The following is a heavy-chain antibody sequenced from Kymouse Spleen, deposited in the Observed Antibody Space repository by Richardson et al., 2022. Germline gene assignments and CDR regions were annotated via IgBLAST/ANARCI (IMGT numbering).Heavy chain of an antibody. D-gene: IGHD6-13*01. CDR2: IYYSGST. CDR3: ARCSSSWSLYYYYGMDV. J-gene: IGHJ6*02. V-gene: IGHV4-39*01. CDR1: GGSISSSSYY. Sequence: QLQLQESGPGLVKPSETLSLTCTVSGGSISSSSYYWGWIRQPPGKGLEWIGSIYYSGSTYYNPSLKSRVTISVDTSKNQFSLKLSSVTAADTAVYYCARCSSSWSLYYYYGMDVWGQGTTVTVSS.